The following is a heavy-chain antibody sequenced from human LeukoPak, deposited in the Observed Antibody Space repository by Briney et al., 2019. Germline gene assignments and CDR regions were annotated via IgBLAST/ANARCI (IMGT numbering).Heavy chain of an antibody. CDR3: AKGMGGIAQAELHS. CDR1: GFTSNNYA. J-gene: IGHJ4*02. D-gene: IGHD6-13*01. CDR2: ISSNAGNT. V-gene: IGHV3-64*01. Sequence: GGSLRLSCAASGFTSNNYAMHWVRQAPGKGLEFVSAISSNAGNTYYGNSVKGRFTISRDNSKNTLYLQMGSLRPEDMAVYFCAKGMGGIAQAELHSWGQGILVTVSS.